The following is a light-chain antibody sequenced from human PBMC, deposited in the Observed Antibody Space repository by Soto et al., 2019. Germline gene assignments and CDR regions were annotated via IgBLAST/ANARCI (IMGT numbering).Light chain of an antibody. V-gene: IGKV3-15*01. J-gene: IGKJ5*01. CDR2: GAS. Sequence: EIVMTQSPVTLSVSPGERATLSCRASQSVSNNLAWYQQKPGQAPRLLIYGASNRATGIPARFSGSGSGTEFTLTISSLQSEDFALYYCHQYKNWPPITFGQGTRLEIK. CDR3: HQYKNWPPIT. CDR1: QSVSNN.